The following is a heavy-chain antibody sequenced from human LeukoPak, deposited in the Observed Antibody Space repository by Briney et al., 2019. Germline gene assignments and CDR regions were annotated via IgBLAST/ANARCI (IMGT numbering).Heavy chain of an antibody. CDR2: ISAYNGNT. D-gene: IGHD1-26*01. V-gene: IGHV1-18*01. CDR1: GYTFTSYG. J-gene: IGHJ4*02. Sequence: ASVKVSCKASGYTFTSYGISWGRQAPGQGLECMGWISAYNGNTNYAQKLQGRVTMTTDTSTSTTYMELRSLRSDDTAVYFYARGGGGSYSGRGDYWGQGTLVTVSS. CDR3: ARGGGGSYSGRGDY.